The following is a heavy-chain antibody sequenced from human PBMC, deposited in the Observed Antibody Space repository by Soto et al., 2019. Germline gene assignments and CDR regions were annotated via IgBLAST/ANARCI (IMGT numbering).Heavy chain of an antibody. V-gene: IGHV4-30-4*01. CDR1: GGSIISGDYC. CDR3: ASPVLLWFGGHQDRLEEARDY. J-gene: IGHJ4*02. Sequence: SETLSLTCTVSGGSIISGDYCWIWIRQPPGRGLEWIGYIYYSGSTYYNPSLKSRVTISVDTSKNQFSLKLSSVTAADTAVYYCASPVLLWFGGHQDRLEEARDYWGQGTLVTVSS. CDR2: IYYSGST. D-gene: IGHD3-10*01.